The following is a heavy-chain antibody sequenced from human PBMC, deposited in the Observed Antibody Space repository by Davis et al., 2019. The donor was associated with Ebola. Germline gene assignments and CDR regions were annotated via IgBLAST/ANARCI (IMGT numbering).Heavy chain of an antibody. CDR3: VKERSFGGVVGPYLDY. V-gene: IGHV3-64D*08. CDR1: GFTFNSYS. CDR2: INNIGDRT. Sequence: PGGSLRLSCSASGFTFNSYSMFWVRQAPGKGLQYFSAINNIGDRTYYADFVKDRFTISRDNSRSTLYLQMSSLRPEDTALYYCVKERSFGGVVGPYLDYWGQGTVVTVSS. D-gene: IGHD3-16*02. J-gene: IGHJ4*02.